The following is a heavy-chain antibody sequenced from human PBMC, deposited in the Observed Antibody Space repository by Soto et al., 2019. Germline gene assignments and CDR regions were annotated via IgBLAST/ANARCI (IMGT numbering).Heavy chain of an antibody. CDR1: GKSFDNFA. CDR3: ARAKYDYIWGSYHPFDQ. Sequence: QVQLVQSGAEVKKPGASVRLSCKVSGKSFDNFAVHWVRQTPGKRPEWMGRINVGDDKTKYSEKFQGRVIVSYDTSATTAYMELRALSSEDTAVYYCARAKYDYIWGSYHPFDQWAQGAQVTVAS. J-gene: IGHJ4*02. D-gene: IGHD3-16*02. CDR2: INVGDDKT. V-gene: IGHV1-3*01.